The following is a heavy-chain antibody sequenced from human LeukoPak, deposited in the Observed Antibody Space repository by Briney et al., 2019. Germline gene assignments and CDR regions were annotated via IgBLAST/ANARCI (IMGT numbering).Heavy chain of an antibody. CDR1: GGSISSSSYY. D-gene: IGHD4-23*01. V-gene: IGHV4-39*07. CDR3: ARHHGLRWPQFYFDY. Sequence: SEILSLTCTVSGGSISSSSYYWGWIRQPPGKGLEWIGSIYYSGSTYYNPSLKSRVTISVDTSKNQFSLKLSSVTAADTAVYYCARHHGLRWPQFYFDYWGQGTLVTVSS. CDR2: IYYSGST. J-gene: IGHJ4*02.